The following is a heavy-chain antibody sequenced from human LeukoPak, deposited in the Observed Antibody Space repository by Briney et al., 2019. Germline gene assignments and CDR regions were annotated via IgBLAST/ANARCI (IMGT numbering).Heavy chain of an antibody. D-gene: IGHD1-1*01. CDR1: GYTFTGYY. J-gene: IGHJ6*03. Sequence: ASVKVSCKASGYTFTGYYMHWVRQASGQGLEWMGRINPNSGGTNYAQKLQGRVTVTRDTSTSTVYMELSSLRSEDTAMYYCARDPRNRNDGFYYYMDVWGQGTTVTVSS. V-gene: IGHV1-2*06. CDR2: INPNSGGT. CDR3: ARDPRNRNDGFYYYMDV.